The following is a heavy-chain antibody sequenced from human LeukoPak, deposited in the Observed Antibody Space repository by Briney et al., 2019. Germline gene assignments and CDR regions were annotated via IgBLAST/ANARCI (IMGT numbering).Heavy chain of an antibody. CDR2: ISWNSVSI. D-gene: IGHD7-27*01. V-gene: IGHV3-9*01. CDR1: GFTFDDYA. J-gene: IGHJ6*02. CDR3: AKASTTGEPTYYYYYYGMDV. Sequence: GGSLRLSCAASGFTFDDYAMHWVRQAPGKGLEWVSGISWNSVSIGYADSVKGRFTISRDNAKNSLYLKMNSLRAEDTALYYCAKASTTGEPTYYYYYYGMDVWGQGTTVTVSS.